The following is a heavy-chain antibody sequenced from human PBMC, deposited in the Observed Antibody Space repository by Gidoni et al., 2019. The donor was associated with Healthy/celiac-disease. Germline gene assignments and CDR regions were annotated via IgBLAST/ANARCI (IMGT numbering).Heavy chain of an antibody. CDR1: GGTFSSYA. V-gene: IGHV1-69*01. D-gene: IGHD6-13*01. Sequence: VQLVQSGAEVTKPGSTVKVSCKASGGTFSSYAISWVRQAPGQGLEWIGGINPIFGTANYAQKFQGRVTITADESTSTAYMELSSLISEDTAVYYCASLLAAAGSPTNDYWGQGTLVTVSS. J-gene: IGHJ4*02. CDR3: ASLLAAAGSPTNDY. CDR2: INPIFGTA.